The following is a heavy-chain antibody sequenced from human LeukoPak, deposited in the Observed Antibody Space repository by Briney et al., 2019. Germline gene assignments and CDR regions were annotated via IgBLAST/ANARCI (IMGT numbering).Heavy chain of an antibody. Sequence: PSATLSLTCTVSGGSISSYYWSWIRQPPGKGLEWIGYIYYSGSTNYNPSLKSRVTISVDTSKNQFSLKLSSVTAADTAVYYCAREYSSSDNWFDPWGQGTLVTVSS. D-gene: IGHD6-6*01. CDR1: GGSISSYY. CDR3: AREYSSSDNWFDP. V-gene: IGHV4-59*01. J-gene: IGHJ5*02. CDR2: IYYSGST.